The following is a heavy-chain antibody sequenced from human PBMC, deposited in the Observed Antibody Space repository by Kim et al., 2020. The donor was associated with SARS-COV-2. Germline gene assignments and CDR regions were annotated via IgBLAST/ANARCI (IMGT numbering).Heavy chain of an antibody. CDR2: INHSGST. V-gene: IGHV4-34*01. J-gene: IGHJ6*02. D-gene: IGHD5-18*01. CDR1: GGSFSGYY. CDR3: ARLTKLRGYSYGSYYYYGMDV. Sequence: SETLSLTCAVYGGSFSGYYWSWIRQPPGKGLEWIGEINHSGSTNYNPSLKSRVTISVDTSKNQFSLKLSSVTAADTAVYYCARLTKLRGYSYGSYYYYGMDVWGQGTTVTVSS.